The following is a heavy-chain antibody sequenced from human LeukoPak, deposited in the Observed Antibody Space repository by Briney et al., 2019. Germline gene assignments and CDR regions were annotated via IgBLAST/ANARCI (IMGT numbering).Heavy chain of an antibody. J-gene: IGHJ4*02. V-gene: IGHV3-48*02. Sequence: SGGSLRLSCAVSGLTFSSYSMNWVRQAPGKGLEWVSYISVSSSTIYYADSVKGRFTISRDNAKNSLYLQMDSLRDEDTAVYYCAAREDSSGWSGFGFWGQGTLVTVSS. CDR1: GLTFSSYS. CDR2: ISVSSSTI. CDR3: AAREDSSGWSGFGF. D-gene: IGHD6-19*01.